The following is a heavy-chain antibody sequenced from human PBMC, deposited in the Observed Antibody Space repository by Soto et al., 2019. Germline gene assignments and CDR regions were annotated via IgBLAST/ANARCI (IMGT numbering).Heavy chain of an antibody. CDR1: GFTFTTDV. V-gene: IGHV3-33*01. CDR2: ILSDGTKT. J-gene: IGHJ6*02. D-gene: IGHD2-15*01. CDR3: VRGGSGVDV. Sequence: GGSLRLSCAASGFTFTTDVMHWVRQAPGKGLGWVAVILSDGTKTFYVDSVKGRFTISRDNSKKTLYLQMNSLKDEDTAVYYCVRGGSGVDVWGQGTTVTVSS.